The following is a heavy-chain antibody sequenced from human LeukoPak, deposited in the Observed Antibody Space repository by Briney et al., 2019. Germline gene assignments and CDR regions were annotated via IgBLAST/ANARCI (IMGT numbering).Heavy chain of an antibody. CDR2: ISSSSGTI. D-gene: IGHD1-26*01. CDR1: XFXXXXXX. J-gene: IGHJ4*02. Sequence: GXXXLXXXXXXFXXXXXXXXXVXQAPGKGXEWISYISSSSGTIYYADSMKGRFTISRDNAKDSLSLQMTSLRVEDTAVYYCARSGTFSSFDYWGQGTLVTVSS. V-gene: IGHV3-48*01. CDR3: ARSGTFSSFDY.